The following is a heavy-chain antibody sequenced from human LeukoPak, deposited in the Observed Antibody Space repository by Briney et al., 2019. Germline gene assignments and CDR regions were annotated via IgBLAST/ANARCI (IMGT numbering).Heavy chain of an antibody. CDR3: ARGAYSSSSDLGDY. V-gene: IGHV1-69*05. D-gene: IGHD6-6*01. J-gene: IGHJ4*02. CDR2: IIPIFGTA. Sequence: GASVKVSCKASGGTFSSYAISWVRQAPGQGLEWMGRIIPIFGTANYAQKFQGRVTITTDESTSTAYRGLSSLRSEDTAVYYCARGAYSSSSDLGDYWGQGTLVTVSS. CDR1: GGTFSSYA.